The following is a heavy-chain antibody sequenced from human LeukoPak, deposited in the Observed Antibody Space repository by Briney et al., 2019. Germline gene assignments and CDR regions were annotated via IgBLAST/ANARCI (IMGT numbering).Heavy chain of an antibody. Sequence: PGGSLRLSCAASGFTFSSYAMTWIRQAPGKGLEWVSGISPGGDITYYVDSVKGRFTISRDNSRNMVYLQINTLRAEDTAIYYCAKDRAWIQFWDWGQGTLVTVSS. CDR1: GFTFSSYA. CDR2: ISPGGDIT. D-gene: IGHD5-18*01. CDR3: AKDRAWIQFWD. J-gene: IGHJ4*02. V-gene: IGHV3-23*01.